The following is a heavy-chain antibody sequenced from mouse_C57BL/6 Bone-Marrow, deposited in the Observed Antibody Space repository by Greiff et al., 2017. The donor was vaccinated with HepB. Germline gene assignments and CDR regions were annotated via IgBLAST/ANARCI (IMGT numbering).Heavy chain of an antibody. V-gene: IGHV5-4*01. J-gene: IGHJ3*01. CDR2: ISDGGSYT. CDR1: GFTFSSYA. Sequence: EVKLMESGGGLVKPGGSLKLSCAASGFTFSSYAMSWVRQTPEKRLEWVATISDGGSYTYYPDNVKGRFTISRDNAKNNLYLQMSHLKSEDTAMYYCARDPYYSTLFAYWGQGTLVTVSA. CDR3: ARDPYYSTLFAY. D-gene: IGHD2-5*01.